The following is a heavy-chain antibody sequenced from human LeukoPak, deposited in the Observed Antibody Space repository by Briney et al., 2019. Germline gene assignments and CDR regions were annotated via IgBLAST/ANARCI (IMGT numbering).Heavy chain of an antibody. CDR2: ISSSGSPI. V-gene: IGHV3-48*03. CDR3: ARGPRSYRGIDY. CDR1: GFTFSSYE. D-gene: IGHD1-14*01. Sequence: TGGSLRLSCAASGFTFSSYEMNWVRQAPGKGLEWVSYISSSGSPIYYADSVKGRFTISRDNAKNSLYLQMNSLRAEDTAVYYCARGPRSYRGIDYWGQGTLVTVSS. J-gene: IGHJ4*02.